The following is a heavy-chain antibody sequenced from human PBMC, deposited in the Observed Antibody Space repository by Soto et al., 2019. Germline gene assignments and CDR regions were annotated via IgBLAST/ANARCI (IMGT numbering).Heavy chain of an antibody. D-gene: IGHD3-16*02. CDR2: IIPFVGIT. Sequence: QVQLVQSGAEVKKPGSSVKVSCKASGGTFSSYTISWVRQAPGQGLEWMGRIIPFVGITNYAQKFQGRVTITADQSTSTAYMELSSLRSEYTAVYYCARGRLGELSQEFDYWAQGTLVTVSS. J-gene: IGHJ4*02. V-gene: IGHV1-69*02. CDR3: ARGRLGELSQEFDY. CDR1: GGTFSSYT.